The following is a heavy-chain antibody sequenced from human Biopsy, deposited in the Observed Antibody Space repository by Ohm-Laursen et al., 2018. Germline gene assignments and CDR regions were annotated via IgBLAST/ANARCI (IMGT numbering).Heavy chain of an antibody. V-gene: IGHV3-21*01. CDR2: ITDRSSHI. D-gene: IGHD4-23*01. J-gene: IGHJ4*02. Sequence: SLRLSCAASGFTFSTYAMNWVRQAPGKGLEWVSSITDRSSHIYYADSVKGRFTIFRDNAKQSLYLQMNSLRDEDTAVYYCVGGGKDRPFDYWGPGTLVTVSS. CDR1: GFTFSTYA. CDR3: VGGGKDRPFDY.